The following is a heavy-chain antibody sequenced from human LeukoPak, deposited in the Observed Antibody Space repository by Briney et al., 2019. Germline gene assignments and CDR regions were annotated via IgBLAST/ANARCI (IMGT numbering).Heavy chain of an antibody. D-gene: IGHD3-22*01. CDR3: AKVTNYYDSSGQIDY. V-gene: IGHV3-23*01. CDR2: ISGSGGST. J-gene: IGHJ4*02. Sequence: PGGSLRLSCVSSGFSFSNYAMSWVRQAPGKGLEWVSSISGSGGSTHYVDSVKGRFTISRDKTKNTLYLQMNSLRAEDTAVYYCAKVTNYYDSSGQIDYWGQGTLVTVSS. CDR1: GFSFSNYA.